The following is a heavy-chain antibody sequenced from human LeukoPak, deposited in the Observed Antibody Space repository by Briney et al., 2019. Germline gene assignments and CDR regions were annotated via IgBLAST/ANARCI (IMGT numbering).Heavy chain of an antibody. D-gene: IGHD2-15*01. CDR2: ISGSGGST. V-gene: IGHV3-23*01. CDR1: GFTFSSYA. CDR3: ARCRSGGSCYRDVFDI. Sequence: GGSLRLSCAASGFTFSSYAMSWVRQAPGKGLEWVSAISGSGGSTYYADSVKGRFTISRDNSKNTLYLQMNSLRAEDTALYYCARCRSGGSCYRDVFDIWGQGTMVTVSS. J-gene: IGHJ3*02.